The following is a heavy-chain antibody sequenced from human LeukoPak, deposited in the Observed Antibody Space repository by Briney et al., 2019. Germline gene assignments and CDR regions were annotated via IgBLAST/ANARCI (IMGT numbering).Heavy chain of an antibody. J-gene: IGHJ6*02. CDR1: GGSFSSSSYY. V-gene: IGHV4-39*01. CDR3: ASLYSSSWYYNV. D-gene: IGHD6-13*01. CDR2: IYYSGST. Sequence: SETLSLTCTVSGGSFSSSSYYWGWIRQPPGKGLEWIGSIYYSGSTYYNPSLKSRVTISVDTSKNQFSLKLSSVTAADTAVYYCASLYSSSWYYNVWGQGTTVTVSS.